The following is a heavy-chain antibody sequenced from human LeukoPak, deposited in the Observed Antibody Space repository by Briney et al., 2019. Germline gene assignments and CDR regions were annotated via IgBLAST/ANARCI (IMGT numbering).Heavy chain of an antibody. D-gene: IGHD6-13*01. CDR1: GFTFNGYW. CDR3: ARDFGVAIAGTPDY. Sequence: GGSLRLSCAASGFTFNGYWMSWVRQAPGKGLEWVANIKEDGSAQYYVGSVKGRFTISRDNAKNSLYLQMNSLRAEDTAVYYCARDFGVAIAGTPDYWGQGTLVTVSS. CDR2: IKEDGSAQ. V-gene: IGHV3-7*01. J-gene: IGHJ4*02.